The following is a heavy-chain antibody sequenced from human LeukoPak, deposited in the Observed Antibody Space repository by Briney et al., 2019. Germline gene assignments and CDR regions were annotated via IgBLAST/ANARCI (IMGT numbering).Heavy chain of an antibody. CDR3: ARGPDYSSSYAANWFDP. Sequence: SETLSLTCTVPGGSISSSTYYWGWIRQPPGKGLEWIGSIYYSGSTFYNPSLKSRVTISVDTSKNQFSLKLSPVTSADTAVYYCARGPDYSSSYAANWFDPWGQGTLVTVSS. D-gene: IGHD6-13*01. J-gene: IGHJ5*02. CDR2: IYYSGST. CDR1: GGSISSSTYY. V-gene: IGHV4-39*01.